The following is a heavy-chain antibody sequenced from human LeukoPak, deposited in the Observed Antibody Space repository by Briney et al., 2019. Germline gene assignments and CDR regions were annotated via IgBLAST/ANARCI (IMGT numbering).Heavy chain of an antibody. Sequence: GGSLRLSCEASGFTFRDYSMTWVRQAPGKGLEWVSSIDTPTLIINYADSVRGRFTISRDTARNSLYLQMSSLRAEDTAIYYCVRDFYCHNGACFDFWGQGTLVTVSS. J-gene: IGHJ4*02. CDR3: VRDFYCHNGACFDF. D-gene: IGHD2-8*01. V-gene: IGHV3-21*01. CDR1: GFTFRDYS. CDR2: IDTPTLII.